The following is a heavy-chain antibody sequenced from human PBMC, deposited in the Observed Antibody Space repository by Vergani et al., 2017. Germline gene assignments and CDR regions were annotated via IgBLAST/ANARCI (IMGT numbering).Heavy chain of an antibody. Sequence: QLPLQESGPGLVKPSETLSLTCTVSGGSITSSSYYLGWIRQPPGKGLEWIGNIYHSGGAYYDPSLKGRVTISVDTSKNQFSLEVTSVTASDTAIYFCARTESFILRYFHWALWGQGTLVTVSS. CDR3: ARTESFILRYFHWAL. J-gene: IGHJ4*02. CDR2: IYHSGGA. D-gene: IGHD3-9*01. V-gene: IGHV4-39*01. CDR1: GGSITSSSYY.